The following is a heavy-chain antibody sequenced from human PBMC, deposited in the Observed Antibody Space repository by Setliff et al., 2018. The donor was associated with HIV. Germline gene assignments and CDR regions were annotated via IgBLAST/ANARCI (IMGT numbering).Heavy chain of an antibody. Sequence: PGGSLRLSCAASGFTFRDHYMDWVRQAPGKGLESVANVKQDGTETLYVDSVKGRFTISRDNANNLVYLQMNSLRVEDTAVYYCAKDLVTTTGPDYWGQGTLVTVSS. V-gene: IGHV3-7*01. CDR1: GFTFRDHY. J-gene: IGHJ4*02. CDR2: VKQDGTET. D-gene: IGHD1-1*01. CDR3: AKDLVTTTGPDY.